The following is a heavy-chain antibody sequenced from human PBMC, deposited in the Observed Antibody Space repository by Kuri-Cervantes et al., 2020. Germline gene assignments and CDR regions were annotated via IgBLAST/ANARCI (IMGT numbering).Heavy chain of an antibody. D-gene: IGHD3-22*01. CDR1: GFTVSSNY. CDR3: AKGMYYYDSSGYLGSGFDY. V-gene: IGHV3-30*18. J-gene: IGHJ4*02. CDR2: ISYDGSNK. Sequence: GGSLRLSCAASGFTVSSNYMSWVRQAPGKGLEWVAVISYDGSNKYYADSVKGRFTISRDNSKNTLYLQMNSLRAEDTAVYYCAKGMYYYDSSGYLGSGFDYWGQGTLVTVSS.